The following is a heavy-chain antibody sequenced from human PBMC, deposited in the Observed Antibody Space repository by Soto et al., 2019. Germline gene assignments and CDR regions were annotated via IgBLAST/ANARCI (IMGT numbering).Heavy chain of an antibody. CDR2: IYYSGST. CDR1: GGSISSSSYY. CDR3: ARLIVLTTMVRGVILGYRFEP. V-gene: IGHV4-39*01. D-gene: IGHD3-10*01. J-gene: IGHJ5*02. Sequence: SETLSLTCTVSGGSISSSSYYWGWIRQPPGKGLEWIGSIYYSGSTYYNPSLKSRVTISVDTSKNQFSLKLSSVTAADTAVYYCARLIVLTTMVRGVILGYRFEPCGQATLVTVSS.